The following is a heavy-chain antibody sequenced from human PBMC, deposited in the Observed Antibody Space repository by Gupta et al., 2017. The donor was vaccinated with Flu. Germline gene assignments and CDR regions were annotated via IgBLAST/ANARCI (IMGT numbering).Heavy chain of an antibody. V-gene: IGHV4-38-2*01. CDR3: VRANSFYDTGWYFLDY. D-gene: IGHD6-19*01. Sequence: QVQLQQSGPGLVRPSETLSLTCAVSGYAISGGYYWGWIRQPPGKGLEWIGSIFHTGNTMNNPSRQSRVSMSVDTSKNQGSLKLNSVTAAETAVYYCVRANSFYDTGWYFLDYWGQGTLVTVSS. CDR2: IFHTGNT. CDR1: GYAISGGYY. J-gene: IGHJ4*02.